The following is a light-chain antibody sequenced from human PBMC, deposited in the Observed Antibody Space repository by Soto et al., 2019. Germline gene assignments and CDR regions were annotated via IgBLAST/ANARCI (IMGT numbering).Light chain of an antibody. J-gene: IGKJ4*01. CDR1: QSVSSY. CDR2: DAS. V-gene: IGKV3-11*01. Sequence: EIVLTQSPATLSLSPGERATLSCRASQSVSSYIAWYQQKPGQAPRLLIYDASNRATGIPARFSGSGSGTDFTLTISSLEPEVFAVYYCQQRSNWPPLSFGGGTKVAIK. CDR3: QQRSNWPPLS.